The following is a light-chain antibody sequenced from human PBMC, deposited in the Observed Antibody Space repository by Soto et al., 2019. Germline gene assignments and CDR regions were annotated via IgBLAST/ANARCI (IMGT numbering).Light chain of an antibody. J-gene: IGLJ2*01. CDR1: SSDVGGYNS. CDR2: DVS. CDR3: SSYTSSSTVV. Sequence: QSVLTQPASVSGSPGQSITISCTGTSSDVGGYNSVSWYQQHPGKAHKLMIYDVSNRPSGVANRFSGSKSANTASLTICGLQAEDAADYYCSSYTSSSTVVFGGGTKVTVL. V-gene: IGLV2-14*01.